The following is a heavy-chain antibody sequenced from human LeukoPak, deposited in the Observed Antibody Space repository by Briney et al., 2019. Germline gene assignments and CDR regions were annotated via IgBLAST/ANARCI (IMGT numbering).Heavy chain of an antibody. Sequence: KSSETLSLTCAVSGYSISSGYYWGWIRQPPGKGLEWIGSIYHSGSTNYNPSLKSRVTMSVDTSKNQFSLKLSSVTAADTAVYYCARDQATRATDAFDIWGQGTMVTVSS. CDR2: IYHSGST. J-gene: IGHJ3*02. CDR3: ARDQATRATDAFDI. CDR1: GYSISSGYY. D-gene: IGHD1-26*01. V-gene: IGHV4-38-2*02.